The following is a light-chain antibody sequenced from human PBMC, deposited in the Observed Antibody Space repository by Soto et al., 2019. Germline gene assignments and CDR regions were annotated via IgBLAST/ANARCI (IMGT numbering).Light chain of an antibody. CDR3: QQYNSWPT. J-gene: IGKJ4*01. CDR2: GAS. CDR1: HSISTN. Sequence: EIIMTQSPATLSVSPGEGATLSCRTSHSISTNLGWYQHKRGQSPRLLVYGASTRATGVPARFSGSGSGAEFTLSISSLQSEDFAVYYCQQYNSWPTFGGGTKVEIK. V-gene: IGKV3-15*01.